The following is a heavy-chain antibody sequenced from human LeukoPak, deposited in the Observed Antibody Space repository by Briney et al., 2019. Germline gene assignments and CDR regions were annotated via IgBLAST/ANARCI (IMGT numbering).Heavy chain of an antibody. Sequence: GGSLRLSCAASGFTFSDYYMSWIRQAPGKGLEWVAFILYDGSIRYYADSVRGRFTISRDNSKNTLFLQMNSLRAEDTAVYYCAKRTLVRGVQFDAFDIWGQGTMVTVSS. CDR1: GFTFSDYY. CDR2: ILYDGSIR. V-gene: IGHV3-30*02. J-gene: IGHJ3*02. CDR3: AKRTLVRGVQFDAFDI. D-gene: IGHD3-10*01.